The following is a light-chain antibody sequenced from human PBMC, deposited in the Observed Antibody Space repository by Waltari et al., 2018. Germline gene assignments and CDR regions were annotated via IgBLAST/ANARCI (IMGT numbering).Light chain of an antibody. V-gene: IGLV2-23*02. Sequence: QSALTQPASVSGSPGQSITISCTGTSSDVGGYYFSWYQQHPDKAPKFVIYDVSQRPSGISNRFSGSKSGNTASLTISGLQAEDEAVYYCCSYAGSSTYVFGTGTMVTVL. CDR3: CSYAGSSTYV. CDR2: DVS. J-gene: IGLJ1*01. CDR1: SSDVGGYY.